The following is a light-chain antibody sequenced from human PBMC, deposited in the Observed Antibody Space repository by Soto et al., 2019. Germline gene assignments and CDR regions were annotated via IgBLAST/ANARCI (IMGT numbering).Light chain of an antibody. V-gene: IGLV2-14*01. J-gene: IGLJ1*01. CDR1: SSDVGGYNY. CDR2: EVS. Sequence: QSGLTQPGSGSGSPGQSITISCTGTSSDVGGYNYVSWYQQHPGKAPKLMIYEVSNRPSGVSNRFSGSKSGNTASLTISGPQAEGEADYSCSSYTSSSTYVFGTGTKVTLL. CDR3: SSYTSSSTYV.